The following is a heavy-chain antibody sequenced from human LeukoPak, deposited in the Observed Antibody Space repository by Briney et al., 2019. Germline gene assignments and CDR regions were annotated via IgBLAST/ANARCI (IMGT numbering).Heavy chain of an antibody. D-gene: IGHD3-22*01. Sequence: SVKVSCKASGGTFSSYAISWVRQAPGQGLEWMGGIIPIFGTANYAQRFQGRVTITADESTSTAYMELSSLRSEDTAVYYCANSQLADYDRVGYFQHWGQGTLVTVSS. CDR2: IIPIFGTA. CDR1: GGTFSSYA. J-gene: IGHJ1*01. V-gene: IGHV1-69*13. CDR3: ANSQLADYDRVGYFQH.